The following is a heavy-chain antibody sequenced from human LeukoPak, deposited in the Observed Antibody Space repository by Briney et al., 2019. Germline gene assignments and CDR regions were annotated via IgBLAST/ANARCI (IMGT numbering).Heavy chain of an antibody. V-gene: IGHV4-34*01. D-gene: IGHD6-19*01. CDR3: ARGWAVAGIIFDY. CDR1: GGSFSGYY. Sequence: SETLSLTCAVYGGSFSGYYWSWIRQPPGKGLEWIGEINHSGSTNYNPSLKSRVTISVDTFKNQFSLKLSSVTAADTAVYYCARGWAVAGIIFDYWGQGTLVTVSS. CDR2: INHSGST. J-gene: IGHJ4*02.